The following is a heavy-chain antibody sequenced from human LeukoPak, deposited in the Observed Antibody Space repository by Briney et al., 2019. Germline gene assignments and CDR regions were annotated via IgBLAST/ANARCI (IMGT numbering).Heavy chain of an antibody. CDR2: INPNSGGT. Sequence: ASVKVSCKASGYTFTGYYMHWVRLAPGQGLEWMGWINPNSGGTNYAQKFQGRVTMTRDTSISTAYMELSRLRSDDTAVYYCARILGYCSSTSCQRAFDYWGQGTLVTVSS. D-gene: IGHD2-2*01. V-gene: IGHV1-2*02. J-gene: IGHJ4*02. CDR3: ARILGYCSSTSCQRAFDY. CDR1: GYTFTGYY.